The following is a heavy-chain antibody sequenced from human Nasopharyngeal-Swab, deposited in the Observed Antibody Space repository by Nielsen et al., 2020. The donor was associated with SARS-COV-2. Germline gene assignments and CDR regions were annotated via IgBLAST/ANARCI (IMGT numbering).Heavy chain of an antibody. J-gene: IGHJ6*02. Sequence: GGSLRLSCAASGFTFSSYWMSWVRQAPGKGLGWVANIKQDGSEKYYVDSVKGRFTISRDNAKNSLYLQMNSLRAEDTAVYYCARVGYYGSGSYYNSYYYGMDVWGQGTTVTVSS. CDR3: ARVGYYGSGSYYNSYYYGMDV. CDR2: IKQDGSEK. D-gene: IGHD3-10*01. CDR1: GFTFSSYW. V-gene: IGHV3-7*05.